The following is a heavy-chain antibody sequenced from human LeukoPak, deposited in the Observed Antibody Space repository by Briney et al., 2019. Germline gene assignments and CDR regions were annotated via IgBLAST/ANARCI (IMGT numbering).Heavy chain of an antibody. V-gene: IGHV1-2*02. D-gene: IGHD2-2*01. J-gene: IGHJ3*02. CDR3: AREGYCSSTSCYGGNAFDI. CDR1: GYTFTGYY. Sequence: ASVKVSCKASGYTFTGYYMHWVRQAPGQGLEWMGWINPNSGGTNYAQKFQGRVTMTRDTSTSTAYMELSRLRSDDTAVYYCAREGYCSSTSCYGGNAFDIWGQGTMVTVSS. CDR2: INPNSGGT.